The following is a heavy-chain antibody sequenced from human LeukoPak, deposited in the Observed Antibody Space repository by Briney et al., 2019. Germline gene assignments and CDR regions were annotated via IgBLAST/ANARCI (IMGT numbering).Heavy chain of an antibody. CDR3: ARTYYYDSSGYYPPDY. D-gene: IGHD3-22*01. V-gene: IGHV1-46*01. J-gene: IGHJ4*02. Sequence: ASVKVSCKASGYTFTGYYMHWVRQAPGQGLEWMGWINPSGGSTSYAQKYQGKVTMTRDMSTSTVYMELSSLRSEDTAVYYCARTYYYDSSGYYPPDYWGQGTLVTVSS. CDR2: INPSGGST. CDR1: GYTFTGYY.